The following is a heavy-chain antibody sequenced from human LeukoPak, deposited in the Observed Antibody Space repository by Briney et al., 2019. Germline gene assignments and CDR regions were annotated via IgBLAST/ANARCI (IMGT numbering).Heavy chain of an antibody. CDR2: ISGSGSST. D-gene: IGHD1-14*01. J-gene: IGHJ4*02. CDR1: GFTFGQYA. V-gene: IGHV3-23*01. Sequence: GGSLRLSCAASGFTFGQYAMSWVRQAPGEGLEGVSGISGSGSSTYYADSVKGRFTISRDNSKNTVFLEMNSLRADDTAVFYCAKSLPTSLFPDIESWGQGTLVAVSS. CDR3: AKSLPTSLFPDIES.